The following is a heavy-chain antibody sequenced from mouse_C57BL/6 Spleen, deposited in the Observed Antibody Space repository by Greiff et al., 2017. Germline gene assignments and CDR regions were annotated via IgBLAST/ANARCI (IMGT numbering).Heavy chain of an antibody. J-gene: IGHJ4*01. Sequence: QVQLQQPGAELVKPGASVKMSCKASGYTFTSYWITWVKQRPGQGLEWIGDIYPGSGSTNYNEKFKSKATLTVDTSSSTAYMQLSSLTSEDSAVYYCARADYYGSSPYAMDYWGQGTSVTVSS. CDR2: IYPGSGST. CDR1: GYTFTSYW. CDR3: ARADYYGSSPYAMDY. V-gene: IGHV1-55*01. D-gene: IGHD1-1*01.